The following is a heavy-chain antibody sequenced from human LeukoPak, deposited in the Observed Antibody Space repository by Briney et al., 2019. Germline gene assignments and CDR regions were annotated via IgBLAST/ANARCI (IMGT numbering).Heavy chain of an antibody. Sequence: SETLSLTCTVSGGSVSSGSYYWSWIRQPPGKGLEWIGYIYYSGSTNYNPSLKSRVTISVVTSKNQFSLKLSSVTAADTAVYYCAREAPLLPAAAPRPGYYYGMDVWGKGTTVTVSS. CDR1: GGSVSSGSYY. V-gene: IGHV4-61*01. CDR3: AREAPLLPAAAPRPGYYYGMDV. J-gene: IGHJ6*04. D-gene: IGHD2-2*01. CDR2: IYYSGST.